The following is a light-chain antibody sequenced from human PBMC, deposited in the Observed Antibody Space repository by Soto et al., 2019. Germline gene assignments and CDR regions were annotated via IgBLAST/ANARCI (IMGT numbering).Light chain of an antibody. V-gene: IGLV2-8*01. CDR3: SSYAGSHNFV. CDR1: SSDVGAYSS. J-gene: IGLJ1*01. Sequence: QSALTQPPSASGSPGQSVTISCTGTSSDVGAYSSVSWYQQHPGKAPKLMISEVSKRPSGVPDRFSGSKSGNTASPTVSGLQAEDEADYYCSSYAGSHNFVFGTGTKLTVL. CDR2: EVS.